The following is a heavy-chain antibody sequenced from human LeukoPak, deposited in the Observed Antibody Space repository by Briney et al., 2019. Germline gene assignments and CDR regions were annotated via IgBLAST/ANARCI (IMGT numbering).Heavy chain of an antibody. J-gene: IGHJ5*01. CDR2: IYSNGKE. V-gene: IGHV3-53*01. CDR1: GFSVDSNY. D-gene: IGHD2-15*01. CDR3: ARESPTSGIDS. Sequence: PGGSLILSCSASGFSVDSNYMSWVRQAPGKGLEWVSVIYSNGKEYYAESAKGRFTISRDISKNSLDLQMNRLRGEDTAVYYCARESPTSGIDSWGQGTLVIVSS.